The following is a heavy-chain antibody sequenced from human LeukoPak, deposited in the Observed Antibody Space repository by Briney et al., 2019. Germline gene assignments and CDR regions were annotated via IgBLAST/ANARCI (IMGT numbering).Heavy chain of an antibody. Sequence: GASVKVSCKASGYTFSSYGISWVRQAPGQGLEWMGWISAYNDNTNYAQKFQGRVTMTTDASTSTGYMELRSLRSDDTAVCYCARLDTAMVYWYFDLWGRGTLVTVSS. V-gene: IGHV1-18*01. CDR2: ISAYNDNT. CDR1: GYTFSSYG. D-gene: IGHD5-18*01. J-gene: IGHJ2*01. CDR3: ARLDTAMVYWYFDL.